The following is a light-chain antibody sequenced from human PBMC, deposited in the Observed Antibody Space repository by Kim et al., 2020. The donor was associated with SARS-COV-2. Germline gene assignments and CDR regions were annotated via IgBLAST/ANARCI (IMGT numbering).Light chain of an antibody. CDR2: AAS. CDR3: QQYSTYPQT. V-gene: IGKV1-16*02. CDR1: QDINNY. J-gene: IGKJ2*01. Sequence: SASVGDRVTITCRASQDINNYLAWFQQKPGTAPKSLIYAASNLQSGVPSKFSGSGSGTDFTLTISSLQPEDFATYYCQQYSTYPQTFGQGTKLQI.